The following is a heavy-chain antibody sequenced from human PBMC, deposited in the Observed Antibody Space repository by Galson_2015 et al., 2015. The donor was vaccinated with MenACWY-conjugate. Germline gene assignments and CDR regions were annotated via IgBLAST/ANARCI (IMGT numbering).Heavy chain of an antibody. CDR1: GFTFSSYA. CDR2: ISSTSGTI. V-gene: IGHV3-48*02. D-gene: IGHD4-17*01. J-gene: IGHJ4*02. CDR3: ARNKYGDYVFDY. Sequence: SLRLSCAAPGFTFSSYAMNWVRQAPGKGLEWVSYISSTSGTIYYADSVKGRFTISRDNAQNSLFLQMNRLRDEDTAVYYCARNKYGDYVFDYWGQGTLVTVSS.